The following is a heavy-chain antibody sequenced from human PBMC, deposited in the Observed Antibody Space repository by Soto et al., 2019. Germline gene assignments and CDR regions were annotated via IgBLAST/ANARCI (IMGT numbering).Heavy chain of an antibody. Sequence: EVQLVESGGGLVQPGGSLRLSCAASGFTVSSNYMSWVRQAPGKGLEWVSVIYSGGSTYYADSVKGRFTISRDNSKNTLYLQMNSLRAEDTAVYDCARVILDGDYKRDYWGQGTLVTVSS. CDR1: GFTVSSNY. J-gene: IGHJ4*02. CDR3: ARVILDGDYKRDY. V-gene: IGHV3-66*01. CDR2: IYSGGST. D-gene: IGHD4-17*01.